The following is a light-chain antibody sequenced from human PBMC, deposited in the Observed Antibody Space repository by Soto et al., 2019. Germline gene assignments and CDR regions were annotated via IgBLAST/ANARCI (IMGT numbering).Light chain of an antibody. CDR3: HQYGSSPYT. J-gene: IGKJ2*01. CDR2: GAS. V-gene: IGKV3-20*01. CDR1: QSVSSSY. Sequence: EIVLTQSPGTLSLSPGERATLSCRASQSVSSSYLAWYQQKPGQAPRLLIYGASSRATGIPDRFSGSGSGRDFTLPISRLEPEDFAVYYCHQYGSSPYTFGQGTKLEIK.